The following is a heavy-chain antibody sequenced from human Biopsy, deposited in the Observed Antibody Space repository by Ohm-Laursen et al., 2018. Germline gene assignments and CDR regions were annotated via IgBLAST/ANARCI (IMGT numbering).Heavy chain of an antibody. CDR2: ISHGGNDE. D-gene: IGHD2-8*02. J-gene: IGHJ5*01. V-gene: IGHV3-30*18. CDR1: GFSFSNYG. CDR3: AKDRDLNLLAWFDP. Sequence: SLRLPCSASGFSFSNYGMHWVRQAPGKGLEWVALISHGGNDEYYADSVEGRFTISRDNSKNMVLLQMNSLRAEDTAVCHCAKDRDLNLLAWFDPWGQGTLVTVSS.